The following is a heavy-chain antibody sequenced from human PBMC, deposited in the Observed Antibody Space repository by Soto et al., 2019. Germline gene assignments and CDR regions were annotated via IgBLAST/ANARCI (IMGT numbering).Heavy chain of an antibody. J-gene: IGHJ4*02. D-gene: IGHD1-26*01. CDR2: ISYDGSNK. CDR1: GFTFSSYG. Sequence: GGSLRLSCAASGFTFSSYGMHWVRQAPGKGLEWVAVISYDGSNKYYADSVKGRFTISRDNSKNTLYLQMNSLRAEDTAVYYCAKVGDTIDYWGQGTLVTVSS. CDR3: AKVGDTIDY. V-gene: IGHV3-30*18.